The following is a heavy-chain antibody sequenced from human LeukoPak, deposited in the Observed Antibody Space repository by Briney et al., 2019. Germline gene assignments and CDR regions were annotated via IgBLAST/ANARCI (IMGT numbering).Heavy chain of an antibody. V-gene: IGHV3-23*01. CDR2: ISGSGGST. J-gene: IGHJ4*02. Sequence: GGSLRLSCAASGFTFSSYGMSWVRQAPGRGLEWVSAISGSGGSTYYADSVKGRFTISRDNSKNTLYLQMNSLRAEDTAVYYCAIRPRSYYGSGSLDYWGQGTLVTVSS. D-gene: IGHD3-10*01. CDR1: GFTFSSYG. CDR3: AIRPRSYYGSGSLDY.